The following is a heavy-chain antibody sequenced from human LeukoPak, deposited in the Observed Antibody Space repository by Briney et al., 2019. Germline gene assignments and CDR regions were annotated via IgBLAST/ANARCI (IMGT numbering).Heavy chain of an antibody. CDR1: GFTFSSYA. CDR3: AKDQYYYDSSGGFDY. CDR2: ISYDGSNK. Sequence: PGRSLRLSCAASGFTFSSYAMHWVRQAPGKGLEWVAVISYDGSNKYYADSVKGRFTISRDNSKNTLYLQMNSLRAEDTAVYYCAKDQYYYDSSGGFDYWGQGTLVTVSS. V-gene: IGHV3-30*04. J-gene: IGHJ4*02. D-gene: IGHD3-22*01.